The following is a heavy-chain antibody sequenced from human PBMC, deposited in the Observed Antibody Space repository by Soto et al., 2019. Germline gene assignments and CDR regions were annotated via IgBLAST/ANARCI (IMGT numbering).Heavy chain of an antibody. CDR1: GGTFSSYA. J-gene: IGHJ6*02. V-gene: IGHV1-69*12. D-gene: IGHD4-17*01. CDR3: ASKATTVVTPFLGMDV. Sequence: QVQLVQSGAEVKKPGSSVKVSCKASGGTFSSYAISWVRQAPGQGLEWMGGIIPIFGTANYAQKFQGRVTITADESTSTAYMEMSSLRSEDTAVYYCASKATTVVTPFLGMDVWGQGTTVTVSS. CDR2: IIPIFGTA.